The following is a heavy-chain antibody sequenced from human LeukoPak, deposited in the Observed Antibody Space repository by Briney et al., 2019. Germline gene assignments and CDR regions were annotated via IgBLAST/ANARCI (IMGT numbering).Heavy chain of an antibody. CDR2: INHSGST. CDR1: GGSFSGYY. V-gene: IGHV4-34*01. CDR3: ARVLRATNWFDP. Sequence: SETLSLTCAVYGGSFSGYYWSWIRQPPGKGLEWIGEINHSGSTNYNPSLKSRVTISVDTSKNQFSLKLSSVTAADTAVYYCARVLRATNWFDPWGQGTLVTVSS. J-gene: IGHJ5*02. D-gene: IGHD3-10*01.